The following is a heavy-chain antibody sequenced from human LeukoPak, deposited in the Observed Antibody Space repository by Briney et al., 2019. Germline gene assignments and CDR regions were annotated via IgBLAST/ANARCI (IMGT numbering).Heavy chain of an antibody. CDR1: GGSLSSYY. V-gene: IGHV4-59*01. D-gene: IGHD3-9*01. Sequence: SETLSLTCTVSGGSLSSYYWCWIRQPPEKGLEWIWYIYYSGSTNYNPSLKSRVTISVDTSKNQFSLKLRSVTAADTAVYYCAMSDVYARFIDCWGQ. CDR3: AMSDVYARFIDC. J-gene: IGHJ6*01. CDR2: IYYSGST.